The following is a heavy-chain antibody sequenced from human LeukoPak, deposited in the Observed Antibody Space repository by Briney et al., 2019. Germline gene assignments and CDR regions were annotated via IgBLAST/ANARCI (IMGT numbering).Heavy chain of an antibody. Sequence: GGSLRLSCAASGFTFGTFWMSWVRQAPGRGLEWMAKINQDGSVRDYVDSVKGRFTIFRDNANNFLHLQMNSLRADDAAVYYCARDQHFYDTTGEGYFQHWGQGTLVTVSS. V-gene: IGHV3-7*01. CDR1: GFTFGTFW. CDR3: ARDQHFYDTTGEGYFQH. CDR2: INQDGSVR. J-gene: IGHJ1*01. D-gene: IGHD3-22*01.